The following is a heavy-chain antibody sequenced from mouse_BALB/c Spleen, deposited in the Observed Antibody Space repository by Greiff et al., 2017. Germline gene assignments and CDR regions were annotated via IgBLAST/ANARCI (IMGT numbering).Heavy chain of an antibody. V-gene: IGHV5-12-2*01. CDR1: GFTFSSYT. Sequence: EVKVEESGGGLVQPGGSLKLSCAASGFTFSSYTMSWVRQTPYKRLEWVAYISNGGGSTYYPDTVKGRFTISRDNAKNTLYLQMSSLKSEDTAMYYCARHSGSSPYWYFDVWGAGTTVTVSS. J-gene: IGHJ1*01. CDR3: ARHSGSSPYWYFDV. D-gene: IGHD1-2*01. CDR2: ISNGGGST.